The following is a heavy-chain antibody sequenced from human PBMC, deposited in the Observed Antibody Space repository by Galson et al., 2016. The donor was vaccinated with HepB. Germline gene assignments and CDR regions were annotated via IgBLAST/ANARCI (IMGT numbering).Heavy chain of an antibody. CDR2: VYYNGNT. D-gene: IGHD3-10*01. CDR3: ATVPVPGWFDP. J-gene: IGHJ5*02. V-gene: IGHV4-31*03. CDR1: GGSIRNGGYY. Sequence: TLSLTCTVSGGSIRNGGYYWGWVRQHPGKGLEWIGFVYYNGNTYYNPSLRSRMDISIDTSQNHFSLKVNSVTAADTAVYYCATVPVPGWFDPWGQGILVTVSS.